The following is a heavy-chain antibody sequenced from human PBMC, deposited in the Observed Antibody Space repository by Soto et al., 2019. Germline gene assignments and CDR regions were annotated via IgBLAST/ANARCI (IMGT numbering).Heavy chain of an antibody. D-gene: IGHD5-12*01. J-gene: IGHJ4*02. Sequence: SETLSLTCAVYGGSFSGYYWSWIRQPPGKGLEWIGEINHSGSTNYNPSLKSRVTISVDTSKNQFSLKLSSVTAADTAVYYCARGRGGWLSFDYWGQGTLVTVSS. V-gene: IGHV4-34*01. CDR2: INHSGST. CDR1: GGSFSGYY. CDR3: ARGRGGWLSFDY.